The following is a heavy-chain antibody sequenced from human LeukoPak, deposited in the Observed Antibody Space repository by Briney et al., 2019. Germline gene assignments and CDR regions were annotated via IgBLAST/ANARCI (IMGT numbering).Heavy chain of an antibody. Sequence: GGSLRLSCAASGFTFSSYWMSWVRQAPGKGLEWVANIKQDGSEKYYVDSVKGRFTISRDNAKNSLYLQMNSLRAEDTAVYYCASGDYYDYFDYWGQGTLVTVSS. CDR3: ASGDYYDYFDY. CDR1: GFTFSSYW. V-gene: IGHV3-7*03. J-gene: IGHJ4*02. CDR2: IKQDGSEK. D-gene: IGHD3-10*01.